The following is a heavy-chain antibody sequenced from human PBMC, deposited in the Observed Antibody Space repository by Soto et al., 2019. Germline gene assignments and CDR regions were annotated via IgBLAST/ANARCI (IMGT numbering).Heavy chain of an antibody. V-gene: IGHV3-9*01. CDR3: AKDLERRQLVYYYYMDV. J-gene: IGHJ6*03. CDR2: ISWNSGSI. D-gene: IGHD6-6*01. Sequence: GGSLRLSCAASGFTFDDYAMHWVRQAPGKGLEWVSGISWNSGSIGYADSVKGRFTISRDNAKNSLYLQMNSLRAEDTALYYCAKDLERRQLVYYYYMDVWGKGTTVTVSS. CDR1: GFTFDDYA.